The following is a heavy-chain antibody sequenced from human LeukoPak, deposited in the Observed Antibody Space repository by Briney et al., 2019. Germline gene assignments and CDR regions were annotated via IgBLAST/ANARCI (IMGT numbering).Heavy chain of an antibody. CDR3: AKDRLPYYDFWSGSYFDY. V-gene: IGHV3-48*04. D-gene: IGHD3-3*01. J-gene: IGHJ4*02. Sequence: RGSLRLSCAASGFTFSSYSMNWVRQAPGKGLEWVSYIRSSSSTIYYADSVKGRFTISRDNAKNSLYLQMNSLRAEDMALYYCAKDRLPYYDFWSGSYFDYWGQGTLVTVSS. CDR1: GFTFSSYS. CDR2: IRSSSSTI.